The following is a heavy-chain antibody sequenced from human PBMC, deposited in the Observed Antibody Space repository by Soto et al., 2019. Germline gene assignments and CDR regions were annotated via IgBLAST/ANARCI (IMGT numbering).Heavy chain of an antibody. J-gene: IGHJ5*02. V-gene: IGHV1-69*06. CDR2: IIPIFGTA. Sequence: QVQLVQSGAEVKKPGSSVKVSCKASGGTVSSYAISWVRQAPGQGLEWMGGIIPIFGTANYAQKFQGRVTITADKSTSTAYMELSSLRSEDTAVYYCARDLGVGDLWYNWFDPWGQGTLVTVSS. CDR3: ARDLGVGDLWYNWFDP. CDR1: GGTVSSYA. D-gene: IGHD3-10*01.